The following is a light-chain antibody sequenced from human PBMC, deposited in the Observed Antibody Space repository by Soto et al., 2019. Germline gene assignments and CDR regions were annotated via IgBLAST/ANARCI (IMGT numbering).Light chain of an antibody. CDR1: SSDVGGYNY. CDR3: SAYAGSSTWV. Sequence: QSAPTQPPSASGSPGQSVTFSCTGTSSDVGGYNYVSWYQQYPGKPPKLMIYEVYKRHSGVPDRFSGSKSGNTASLTVSGLQPEAEADYYCSAYAGSSTWVFGGGTKLTVL. CDR2: EVY. J-gene: IGLJ2*01. V-gene: IGLV2-8*01.